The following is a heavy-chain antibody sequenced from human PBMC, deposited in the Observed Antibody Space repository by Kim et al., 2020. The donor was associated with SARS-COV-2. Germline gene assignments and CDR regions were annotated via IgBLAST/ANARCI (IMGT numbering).Heavy chain of an antibody. CDR3: ARGGVRDSSGYLNY. V-gene: IGHV1-3*01. J-gene: IGHJ4*02. Sequence: QKFQGRGTITRDTSARTAYMELSSLRSEDTAVYYCARGGVRDSSGYLNYWGQGTLVTVSS. D-gene: IGHD3-22*01.